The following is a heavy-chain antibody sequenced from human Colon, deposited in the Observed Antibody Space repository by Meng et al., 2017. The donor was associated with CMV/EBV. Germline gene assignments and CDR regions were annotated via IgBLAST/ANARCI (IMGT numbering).Heavy chain of an antibody. J-gene: IGHJ4*02. V-gene: IGHV1-69*05. CDR2: IIPMFGTT. CDR3: VLGVVPAAHPFDY. D-gene: IGHD2-2*01. Sequence: SVKVSCKSSGGTFSRHAFSWVRQAPRQGLEWMGGIIPMFGTTNYAQKFQGRVRFTTDESTSTAYMELSSLRSDDTAVYYCVLGVVPAAHPFDYWGQGTLVTVSS. CDR1: GGTFSRHA.